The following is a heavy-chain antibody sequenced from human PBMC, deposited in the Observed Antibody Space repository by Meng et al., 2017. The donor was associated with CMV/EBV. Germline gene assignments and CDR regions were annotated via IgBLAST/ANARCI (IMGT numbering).Heavy chain of an antibody. CDR3: AREGNNWNDVPFDY. Sequence: HVQSVQSGDDVKRPGLSVEAPCEASGGTFSSYAISWVRQAPRQGLEWMGGIIAIFGRANYTQNFQGRVTITADESTSTAYMELSRLRSEDTAVYYCAREGNNWNDVPFDYWGQGTLVTVSS. J-gene: IGHJ4*02. V-gene: IGHV1-69*01. D-gene: IGHD1-20*01. CDR2: IIAIFGRA. CDR1: GGTFSSYA.